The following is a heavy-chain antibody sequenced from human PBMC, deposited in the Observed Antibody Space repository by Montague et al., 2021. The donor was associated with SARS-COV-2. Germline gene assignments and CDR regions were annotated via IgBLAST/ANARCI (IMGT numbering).Heavy chain of an antibody. CDR2: IFYDGIS. CDR3: ARHKARNVAPYYFDY. J-gene: IGHJ4*02. D-gene: IGHD1-14*01. V-gene: IGHV4-39*01. CDR1: GVSISSAHYC. Sequence: SETLSLTCTVSGVSISSAHYCWGWVRQTPGKGLEGIGNIFYDGISRSNPSLNSRVTISVDTSKSQLSLRLSSVTAADTAVYFCARHKARNVAPYYFDYWGQGTVVTVSS.